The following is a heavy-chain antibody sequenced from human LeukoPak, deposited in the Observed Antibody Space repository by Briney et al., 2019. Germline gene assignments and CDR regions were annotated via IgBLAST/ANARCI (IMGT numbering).Heavy chain of an antibody. D-gene: IGHD5-24*01. J-gene: IGHJ4*02. Sequence: PGGSLRLSRAASGFTFSSYAMSWVRQAPGKGLEWVSSISGSGHSTYYADSVKGRFTISRDNSKNTLYLQMNSLRAEDTAVYYCAKDPVEMAAISYFDYWGQGTLVTVSS. V-gene: IGHV3-23*01. CDR3: AKDPVEMAAISYFDY. CDR1: GFTFSSYA. CDR2: ISGSGHST.